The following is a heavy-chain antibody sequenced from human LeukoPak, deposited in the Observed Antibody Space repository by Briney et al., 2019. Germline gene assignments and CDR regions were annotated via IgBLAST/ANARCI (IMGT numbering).Heavy chain of an antibody. D-gene: IGHD3-10*02. Sequence: GGSLRLSCVASGVTFSNYSMNWVRQAPGKGLEWVSSISTRSTYIYYADSVKGRFTISRDNAKNSLYLQMNSLRAEDTAVYYCAELGITMIGGVWGKGTTVTISS. CDR1: GVTFSNYS. J-gene: IGHJ6*04. V-gene: IGHV3-21*01. CDR3: AELGITMIGGV. CDR2: ISTRSTYI.